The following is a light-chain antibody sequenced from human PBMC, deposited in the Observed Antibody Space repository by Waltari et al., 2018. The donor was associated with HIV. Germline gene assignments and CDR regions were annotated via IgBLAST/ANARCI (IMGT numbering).Light chain of an antibody. V-gene: IGLV2-14*03. CDR3: GSYTSSSTLV. J-gene: IGLJ3*02. CDR1: SSDVGAYNF. Sequence: QSALTQPASVSGSPGQSLPIPCTGTSSDVGAYNFVSWYQQPPGKAPKLMIYDVRSRPSGVSDRFSGSKSGNTASLTISGLQAEDEADYYCGSYTSSSTLVFGGGTKLTVL. CDR2: DVR.